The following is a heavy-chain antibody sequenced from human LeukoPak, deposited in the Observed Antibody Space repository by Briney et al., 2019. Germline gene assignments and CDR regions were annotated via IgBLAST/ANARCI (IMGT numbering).Heavy chain of an antibody. J-gene: IGHJ4*02. D-gene: IGHD5-18*01. CDR2: IRYDGSNK. CDR1: GFTFSSYG. Sequence: PGGSLRLSCAASGFTFSSYGMHWVRQAPGKGLEWVAFIRYDGSNKYYAYSVKGRFTISRDNSKNTLYLQMNSLRAEDTAVYYCAKAADYGYTTHFDYWGQGTLVTVSS. V-gene: IGHV3-30*02. CDR3: AKAADYGYTTHFDY.